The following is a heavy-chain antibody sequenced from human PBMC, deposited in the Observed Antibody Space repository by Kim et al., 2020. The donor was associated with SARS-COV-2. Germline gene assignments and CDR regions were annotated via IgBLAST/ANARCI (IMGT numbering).Heavy chain of an antibody. V-gene: IGHV3-11*04. D-gene: IGHD4-4*01. CDR3: ARGPNYSPFDY. Sequence: ADSVRGRFTISRDNDQNSLYLQMNSLRAEDTAVYYCARGPNYSPFDYWGQGTLVTVSS. J-gene: IGHJ4*02.